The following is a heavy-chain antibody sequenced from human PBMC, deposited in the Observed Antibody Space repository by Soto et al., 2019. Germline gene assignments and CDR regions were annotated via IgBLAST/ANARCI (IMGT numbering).Heavy chain of an antibody. CDR2: MNTNSGNT. CDR1: GYTFTSYD. J-gene: IGHJ4*02. Sequence: QVQLVQSGAEVKKPGASVKVSCKASGYTFTSYDINWVRQATGQGLEWMGWMNTNSGNTGYAQKCQARVTMTRNTSISTAYMGLSSLRAEYTAVYYCARVYCSSTSCKQFDYWGKGTLVTVSS. CDR3: ARVYCSSTSCKQFDY. D-gene: IGHD2-2*01. V-gene: IGHV1-8*01.